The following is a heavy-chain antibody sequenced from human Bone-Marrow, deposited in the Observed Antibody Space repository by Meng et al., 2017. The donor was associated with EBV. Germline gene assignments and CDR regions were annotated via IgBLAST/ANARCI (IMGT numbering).Heavy chain of an antibody. J-gene: IGHJ4*02. CDR1: GGSISSYY. D-gene: IGHD1-7*01. V-gene: IGHV4-59*01. CDR3: ARGTLYYFDY. CDR2: IYYSGST. Sequence: QVQRQVAGPGLVKPSLTLSLTCTVSGGSISSYYWSWIRQPPGKGLEWIGYIYYSGSTNYNPSLKSRVTISVDTSKNQFSLKLSSVTAADTAGYYCARGTLYYFDYWGQGTLVTVSS.